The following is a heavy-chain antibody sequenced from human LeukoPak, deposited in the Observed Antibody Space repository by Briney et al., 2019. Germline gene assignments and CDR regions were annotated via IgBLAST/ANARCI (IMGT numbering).Heavy chain of an antibody. J-gene: IGHJ2*01. V-gene: IGHV1-46*01. CDR2: INPSGGST. CDR3: ARVAEGDSSSSGLDL. Sequence: ASVKVSCKVSGYTLTELSMHWVRQAPGQGLEWMGIINPSGGSTSYAQKFQGRVTMTRDTSTSTVYMELSSLRSEDTAVYYCARVAEGDSSSSGLDLWGRGTLVTVS. CDR1: GYTLTELS. D-gene: IGHD6-6*01.